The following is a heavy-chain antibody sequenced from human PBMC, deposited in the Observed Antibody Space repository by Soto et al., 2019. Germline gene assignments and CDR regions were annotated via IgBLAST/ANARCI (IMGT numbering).Heavy chain of an antibody. D-gene: IGHD3-3*01. CDR2: IYPGDSDT. CDR3: ARLNSYDFWCGYPFAEDYYYGMDV. CDR1: GYSFTSYW. V-gene: IGHV5-51*01. Sequence: GESLKISCKGSGYSFTSYWIGWVRQMPGKGLEWMGIIYPGDSDTRYSPSFQGQVTISADKSISTAYLQWSSLKASDTAMYYCARLNSYDFWCGYPFAEDYYYGMDVWGQGTTVTVSS. J-gene: IGHJ6*02.